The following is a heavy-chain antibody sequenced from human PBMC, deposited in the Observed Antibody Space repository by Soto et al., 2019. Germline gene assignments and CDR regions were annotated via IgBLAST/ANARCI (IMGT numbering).Heavy chain of an antibody. CDR1: GGTYSSYA. V-gene: IGHV1-69*13. Sequence: SVKVSCKASGGTYSSYAISWVRQAPGQGLEWMGGIIPIFGTANYAQKFQGRVTITADESTSTAYMELSSLRSEDTAVYYCARDSSTIFGVVIPNWFDPWGQGTLVTVSS. D-gene: IGHD3-3*01. J-gene: IGHJ5*02. CDR2: IIPIFGTA. CDR3: ARDSSTIFGVVIPNWFDP.